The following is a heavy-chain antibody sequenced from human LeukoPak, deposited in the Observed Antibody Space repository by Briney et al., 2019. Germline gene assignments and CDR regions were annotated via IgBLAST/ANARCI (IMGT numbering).Heavy chain of an antibody. CDR1: GYTFTTYA. Sequence: ASVKVSCKTSGYTFTTYAITWVRQAPGQGLEWMGWISTSNGNTNFAQNLQGRLTMTTDTSTSTAYMELRSLRFDDTAVYYCARSWATYGYADYWGQGTLVTVSS. J-gene: IGHJ4*02. CDR2: ISTSNGNT. CDR3: ARSWATYGYADY. D-gene: IGHD5-18*01. V-gene: IGHV1-18*01.